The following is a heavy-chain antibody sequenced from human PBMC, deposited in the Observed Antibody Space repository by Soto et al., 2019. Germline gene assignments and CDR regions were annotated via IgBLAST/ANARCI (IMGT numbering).Heavy chain of an antibody. Sequence: QVQVVQSGAEVKKPGSSVKISCKASGRIFSSFPTSWVRQVPGQGLEWMGGVISASGSVTYAPKFQGRVTMTAVNSAGIGYIEFTSLTSEDTAIYYCARVGSRDAYNYVLDQWGPGTMVTVSS. CDR2: VISASGSV. CDR1: GRIFSSFP. CDR3: ARVGSRDAYNYVLDQ. J-gene: IGHJ1*01. V-gene: IGHV1-69*06. D-gene: IGHD5-18*01.